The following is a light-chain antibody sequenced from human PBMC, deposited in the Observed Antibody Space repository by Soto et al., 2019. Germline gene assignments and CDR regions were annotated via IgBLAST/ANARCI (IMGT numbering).Light chain of an antibody. CDR2: AAS. CDR3: QQYGNSPAST. Sequence: EIGVTPYPGTLSLSPGERATLSCRASQSVSASYLAWYQQKPGQAPRLLIYAASSRATGIPDRFSGSGSGTDFTLTVSRLEPEDFAVYYCQQYGNSPASTFGQGTRLEIK. CDR1: QSVSASY. J-gene: IGKJ5*01. V-gene: IGKV3-20*01.